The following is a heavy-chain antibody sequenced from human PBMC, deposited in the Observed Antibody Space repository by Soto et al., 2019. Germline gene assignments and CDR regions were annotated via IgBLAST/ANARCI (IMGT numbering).Heavy chain of an antibody. J-gene: IGHJ6*02. V-gene: IGHV4-4*07. Sequence: ASETLSLTCTVSGGSMNDYYWSWIRQPAGKGLEWIGRIFTSGNTNYNPSLRSRLTMSVDTSTNQVSLRLTSVTAADTAVYYCASGRLASRYYGLNVWGQGTTVTFSS. D-gene: IGHD6-6*01. CDR1: GGSMNDYY. CDR3: ASGRLASRYYGLNV. CDR2: IFTSGNT.